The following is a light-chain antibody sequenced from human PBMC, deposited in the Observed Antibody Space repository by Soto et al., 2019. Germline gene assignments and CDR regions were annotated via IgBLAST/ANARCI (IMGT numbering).Light chain of an antibody. Sequence: EIVLTQSPATLSLSPGETATLSCRASQSVSGYIGWYQQKPGQAPRLLIYGASTRATGIPDRFSGSGSGTDFTLTINSLQPDDIATYYCQNYDSAPITFGQGTDWRL. CDR2: GAS. CDR1: QSVSGY. V-gene: IGKV3-11*01. J-gene: IGKJ5*01. CDR3: QNYDSAPIT.